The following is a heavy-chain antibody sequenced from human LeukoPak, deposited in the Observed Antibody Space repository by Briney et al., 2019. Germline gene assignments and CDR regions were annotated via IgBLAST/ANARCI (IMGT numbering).Heavy chain of an antibody. J-gene: IGHJ4*02. CDR1: GGSVTNYY. CDR3: AREVGFISV. D-gene: IGHD6-19*01. Sequence: SETLSLTCTVSGGSVTNYYCSWIRQPAGNGLGLIGRIYTTGTGDNPSLKSPVTLSLDTAKNQFSLRLNSVTAADSAVYYCAREVGFISVWGPGTLVTVSS. V-gene: IGHV4-4*07. CDR2: IYTTGT.